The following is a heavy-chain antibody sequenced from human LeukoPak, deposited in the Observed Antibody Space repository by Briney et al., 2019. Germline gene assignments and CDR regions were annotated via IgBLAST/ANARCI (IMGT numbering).Heavy chain of an antibody. CDR2: INHSRST. CDR1: GGSFSGYY. CDR3: ARGLFGNVWGSYRPRNDAFDI. J-gene: IGHJ3*02. D-gene: IGHD3-16*02. V-gene: IGHV4-34*01. Sequence: SETLSLTCAVYGGSFSGYYWSWIRQPPGKGLDWIGEINHSRSTHYKPSLKSRVTISVDTSQNQFSLKLSSVTAADTAVYYCARGLFGNVWGSYRPRNDAFDIWGQGTMVTVSS.